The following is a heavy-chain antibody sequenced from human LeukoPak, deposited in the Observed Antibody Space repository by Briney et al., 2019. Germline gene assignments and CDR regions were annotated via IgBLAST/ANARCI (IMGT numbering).Heavy chain of an antibody. D-gene: IGHD6-19*01. V-gene: IGHV1-2*02. J-gene: IGHJ4*02. CDR1: GYTFTGYY. CDR3: ARARGIAVAGTGFDY. CDR2: INPNSGGT. Sequence: ASVKVSCKASGYTFTGYYMHWVRQAPGQGLEWMGWINPNSGGTNYAQKFQGRVTMTRDTSISTAYMELSRLRSDDTAVYYCARARGIAVAGTGFDYWGQGSLVTVSS.